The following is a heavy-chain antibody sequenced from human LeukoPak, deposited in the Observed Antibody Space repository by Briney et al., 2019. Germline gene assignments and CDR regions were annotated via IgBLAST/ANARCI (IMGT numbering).Heavy chain of an antibody. Sequence: PGRSLRLSCAASGFTFSSYGMHWVRQAPGKGLEWVAVISYDGSNKYYADSVKGRFTISRDNSKNTLYLQMNSLRGEDTAVYYCARLGSIAAAGTPDYWGQGTLVTVSS. CDR3: ARLGSIAAAGTPDY. D-gene: IGHD6-13*01. J-gene: IGHJ4*02. CDR1: GFTFSSYG. V-gene: IGHV3-30*03. CDR2: ISYDGSNK.